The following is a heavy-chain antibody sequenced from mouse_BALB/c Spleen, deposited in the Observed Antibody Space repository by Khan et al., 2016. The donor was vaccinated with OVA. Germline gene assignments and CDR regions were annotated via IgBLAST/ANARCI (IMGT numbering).Heavy chain of an antibody. Sequence: QLEESGPGLVKPSQSLSLTCTVTGYSITSGYGWNWIRQFPGNKLEWMGYISYSGSTNYNPSLKSRISITRDTSKNQFFLQLNSVTTEDTATHYCVRTARIKYWGQGTTLTVSS. CDR1: GYSITSGYG. J-gene: IGHJ2*01. V-gene: IGHV3-2*02. D-gene: IGHD1-2*01. CDR2: ISYSGST. CDR3: VRTARIKY.